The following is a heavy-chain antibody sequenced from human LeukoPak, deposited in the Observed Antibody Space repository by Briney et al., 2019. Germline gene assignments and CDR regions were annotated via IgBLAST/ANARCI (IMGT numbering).Heavy chain of an antibody. Sequence: GGSLRLSCAASGFTFSSYAMNWVRQAPGKGLEWVASIKQDGSEKYFLDSVKGRFTISRDNAKTSLFLQMNSLRAEDTAVYYCARGVYCSPTICYGGRYYYYMDVWGKGTTVTVSS. V-gene: IGHV3-7*01. D-gene: IGHD2-2*01. J-gene: IGHJ6*03. CDR3: ARGVYCSPTICYGGRYYYYMDV. CDR1: GFTFSSYA. CDR2: IKQDGSEK.